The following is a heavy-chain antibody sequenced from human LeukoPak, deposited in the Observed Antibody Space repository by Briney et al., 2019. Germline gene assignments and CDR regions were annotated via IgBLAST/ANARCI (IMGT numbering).Heavy chain of an antibody. Sequence: GGSLRLSCAAPGFTFDDYGMSWVRQAPGKGLEWVSGIYWNGGSTGYADSVKGRFTISRDNAKNSLYLQMNSLRAEDTALYYCARDLDTMTPFDYWGQGTLVTVSS. J-gene: IGHJ4*02. CDR3: ARDLDTMTPFDY. V-gene: IGHV3-20*04. CDR2: IYWNGGST. D-gene: IGHD3-22*01. CDR1: GFTFDDYG.